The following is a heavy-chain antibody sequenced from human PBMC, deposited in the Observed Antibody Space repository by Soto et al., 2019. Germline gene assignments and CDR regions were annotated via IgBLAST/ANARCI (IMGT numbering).Heavy chain of an antibody. D-gene: IGHD2-15*01. CDR3: ARAYSDAFDI. Sequence: QVHLVESGGELVKPRGSLRLSCAASGLTFSDYYMTWIRQAPGKGLEWVSYISSSGAGIYYADSVKGRFTISRDNAKNSLYLQMSSLRAEDTAVYYCARAYSDAFDIWGQGTLVTVSS. CDR2: ISSSGAGI. CDR1: GLTFSDYY. V-gene: IGHV3-11*01. J-gene: IGHJ3*02.